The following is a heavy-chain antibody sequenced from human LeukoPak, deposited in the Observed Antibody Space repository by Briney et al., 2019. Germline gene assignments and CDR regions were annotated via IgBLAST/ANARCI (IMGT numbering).Heavy chain of an antibody. CDR1: GGSISSGDYY. Sequence: SQTLSLTCTVSGGSISSGDYYWSWIRQHPGKGLQWIGYIYYSGSTYYNPSLKSRVTISVDTSKNQFSLKLTSLTAADTAFYYCARQAVLEDQDSSSSGRVAVGPLYGMDVWGQGTTVIVS. CDR2: IYYSGST. CDR3: ARQAVLEDQDSSSSGRVAVGPLYGMDV. V-gene: IGHV4-31*03. D-gene: IGHD6-6*01. J-gene: IGHJ6*02.